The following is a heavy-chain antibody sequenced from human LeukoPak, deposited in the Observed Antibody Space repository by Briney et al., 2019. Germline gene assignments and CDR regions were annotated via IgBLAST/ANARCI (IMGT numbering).Heavy chain of an antibody. J-gene: IGHJ4*02. D-gene: IGHD3-22*01. V-gene: IGHV1-2*02. Sequence: ASVTVSFTCSVYTFNDYYIHWGRQGHRQGKEWMGWISPKSGVTNYEQKFQGRGTMTRDTSLSTAYMELSSLRSDDTAVYFCARALGSYYDTSVYQAYWGQGTLVTVTS. CDR3: ARALGSYYDTSVYQAY. CDR2: ISPKSGVT. CDR1: VYTFNDYY.